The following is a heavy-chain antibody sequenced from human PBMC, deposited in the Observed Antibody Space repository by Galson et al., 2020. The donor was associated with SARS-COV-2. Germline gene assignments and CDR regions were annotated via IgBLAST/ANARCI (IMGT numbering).Heavy chain of an antibody. CDR3: ATAVAWFGEPTWGYYYYGMDV. V-gene: IGHV1-24*01. Sequence: ASVKVSCKVSRYTLTELSMHWVRQAPGQGHEWMGGFDTEAGATIYAQPFQGRVTMTEDTSTDTAYMELSSLRSEDTAVYYCATAVAWFGEPTWGYYYYGMDVWGQGTTVTVAS. CDR1: RYTLTELS. J-gene: IGHJ6*02. CDR2: FDTEAGAT. D-gene: IGHD3-10*01.